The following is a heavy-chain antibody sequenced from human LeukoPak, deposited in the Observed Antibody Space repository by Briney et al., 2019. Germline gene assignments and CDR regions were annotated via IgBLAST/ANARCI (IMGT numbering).Heavy chain of an antibody. CDR2: ISDSGGKT. CDR1: GITLSNYG. D-gene: IGHD3-22*01. Sequence: GGSPRLSCAVSGITLSNYGMSWVRQAPGKGLEWVAGISDSGGKTNYADSVKGRFTISRDNPKNTLYLQMNSLRAEDTAVYFCAKRGVVIRVILVGFHKEAYYFDSWGQGALVTVSS. V-gene: IGHV3-23*01. CDR3: AKRGVVIRVILVGFHKEAYYFDS. J-gene: IGHJ4*02.